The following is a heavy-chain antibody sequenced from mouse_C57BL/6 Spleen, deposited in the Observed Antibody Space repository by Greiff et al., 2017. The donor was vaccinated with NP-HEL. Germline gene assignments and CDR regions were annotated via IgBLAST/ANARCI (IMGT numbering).Heavy chain of an antibody. CDR3: TPVYYGSTWFAY. D-gene: IGHD1-1*01. Sequence: QVQLQQSGAELVRPGASVTLSCKASGYTFTDYEMHWVKQTPVHGLEWIGAIDPETGGTAYNQKFKGKAILTADKSSSTAYMELRSLTSEDSAVYYCTPVYYGSTWFAYWGQGTLVTVSA. V-gene: IGHV1-15*01. J-gene: IGHJ3*01. CDR2: IDPETGGT. CDR1: GYTFTDYE.